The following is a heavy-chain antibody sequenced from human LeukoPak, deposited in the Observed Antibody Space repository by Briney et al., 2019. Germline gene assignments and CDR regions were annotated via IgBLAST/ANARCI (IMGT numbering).Heavy chain of an antibody. CDR2: FDPEDGET. Sequence: GASVKVSCKVSGYTLTELSMHWVRQAPGKGLEWMGGFDPEDGETIYAQKFQGRVTMTEDTSTDTAYMELSSQRSEDTAVYYCATAHPSPWLLPYYYYGMDVWGQGTTVTVSS. V-gene: IGHV1-24*01. CDR3: ATAHPSPWLLPYYYYGMDV. J-gene: IGHJ6*02. D-gene: IGHD3-22*01. CDR1: GYTLTELS.